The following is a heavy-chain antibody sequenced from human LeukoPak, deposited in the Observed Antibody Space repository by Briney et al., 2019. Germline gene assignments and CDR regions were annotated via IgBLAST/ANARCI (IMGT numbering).Heavy chain of an antibody. Sequence: PGGSLRLSCAASGFTFSSYAMSWVRQAPGKGLEWVANIKQDGSEKYHVDSVQGRFTISRDNAKDSLSLQMNSLRAEDTAVYYCARGPTGGRSYYYMDVWGKGTTVTVSS. J-gene: IGHJ6*03. CDR2: IKQDGSEK. CDR1: GFTFSSYA. V-gene: IGHV3-7*01. D-gene: IGHD3-16*01. CDR3: ARGPTGGRSYYYMDV.